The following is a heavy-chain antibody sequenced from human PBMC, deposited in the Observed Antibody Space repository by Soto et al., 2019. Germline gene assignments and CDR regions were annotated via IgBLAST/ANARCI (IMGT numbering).Heavy chain of an antibody. Sequence: SETLSLTCTVSGGSISSGDYYWSWIRQPPGKGLEWIGYIYYSGSTYYNPSLKSRVTISVDTSKNQFSLKLSSVTAADTAVYYCARAWSIFGVVTTRFDPWGQGTLVTVST. J-gene: IGHJ5*02. CDR3: ARAWSIFGVVTTRFDP. CDR1: GGSISSGDYY. V-gene: IGHV4-30-4*01. CDR2: IYYSGST. D-gene: IGHD3-3*01.